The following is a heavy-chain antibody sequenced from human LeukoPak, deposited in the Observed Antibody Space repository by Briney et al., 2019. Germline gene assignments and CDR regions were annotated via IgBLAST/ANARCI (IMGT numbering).Heavy chain of an antibody. J-gene: IGHJ4*02. D-gene: IGHD2-21*01. CDR1: GYTFTGYY. CDR2: INSNNGDT. CDR3: AREGDVGVYYFDY. Sequence: ASVKVSCKATGYTFTGYYMQWVRQAPGQGLEWMGWINSNNGDTNYAQKFQGRVTMTRDTSISTAYMELSRLRSDDTAVYYCAREGDVGVYYFDYWGQGTLVTVSS. V-gene: IGHV1-2*02.